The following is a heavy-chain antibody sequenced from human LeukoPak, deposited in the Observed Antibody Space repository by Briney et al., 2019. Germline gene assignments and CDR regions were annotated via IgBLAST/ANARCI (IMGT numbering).Heavy chain of an antibody. J-gene: IGHJ5*02. CDR2: INAGNGNT. CDR3: ARGPYYDILTGYQDP. CDR1: GYTFTSYA. D-gene: IGHD3-9*01. Sequence: ASVKVSCKASGYTFTSYAMHWVRQAPGQRLEWMGWINAGNGNTKYSQKFQGRVTMTTDTSTSTAYMELRSLRSDDTAVYYCARGPYYDILTGYQDPWGQGTLVTVSS. V-gene: IGHV1-3*01.